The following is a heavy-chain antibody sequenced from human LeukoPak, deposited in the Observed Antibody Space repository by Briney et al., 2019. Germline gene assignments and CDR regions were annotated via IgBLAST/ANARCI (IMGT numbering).Heavy chain of an antibody. CDR1: GYTLSDLP. D-gene: IGHD1-14*01. CDR2: FALEDGEK. Sequence: VSVKVSCKVSGYTLSDLPMHWVRQAPGKGLEWMGSFALEDGEKIYAQKFQGRVTMTEDTSTDTAYMELSSLRSEDTAVYYCATAFAGNLVDYWGQGTLVTVSS. CDR3: ATAFAGNLVDY. J-gene: IGHJ4*02. V-gene: IGHV1-24*01.